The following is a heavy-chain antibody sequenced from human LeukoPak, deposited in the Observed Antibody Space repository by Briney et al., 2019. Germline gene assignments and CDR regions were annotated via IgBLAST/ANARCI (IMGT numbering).Heavy chain of an antibody. CDR3: ARDGASAGYYGFDI. D-gene: IGHD3-22*01. CDR1: GFTLSSYS. Sequence: GGSLRLSCAASGFTLSSYSMNWVRQAPGKGLEWVSSISSSSSYIYYADSVKGRFTISRDNAKNSLYLQMNSLRAEDTAVYYCARDGASAGYYGFDIWGQGTMVTVS. J-gene: IGHJ3*02. V-gene: IGHV3-21*01. CDR2: ISSSSSYI.